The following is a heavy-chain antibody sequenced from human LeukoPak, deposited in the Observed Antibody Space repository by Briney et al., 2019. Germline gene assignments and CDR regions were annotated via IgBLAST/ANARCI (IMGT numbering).Heavy chain of an antibody. D-gene: IGHD4-4*01. J-gene: IGHJ4*02. CDR1: GGSFSGYY. V-gene: IGHV4-34*01. CDR3: GCDYSNYVWNI. Sequence: SETLSLTCAVYGGSFSGYYWSWIRQPPGKGLEWIGEINHSGSTNYNPSLKSRVTISVDTSKNQFSLKLNSMTAADTAVYYCGCDYSNYVWNIWGQGTLVTVSS. CDR2: INHSGST.